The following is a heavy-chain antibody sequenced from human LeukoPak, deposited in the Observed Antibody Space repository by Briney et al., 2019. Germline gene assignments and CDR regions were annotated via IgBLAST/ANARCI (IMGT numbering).Heavy chain of an antibody. Sequence: PGGSLRLSCAASGFTFSTSGMNWVRQAPGKGLEWVSRISGSGGSIYYADSLKGRFTISRDNAKNSLYLQMNSLGAEDTAVYYCAREYSSSWYYFDYWGQGTLVTVSS. D-gene: IGHD6-13*01. J-gene: IGHJ4*02. CDR1: GFTFSTSG. CDR3: AREYSSSWYYFDY. CDR2: ISGSGGSI. V-gene: IGHV3-21*01.